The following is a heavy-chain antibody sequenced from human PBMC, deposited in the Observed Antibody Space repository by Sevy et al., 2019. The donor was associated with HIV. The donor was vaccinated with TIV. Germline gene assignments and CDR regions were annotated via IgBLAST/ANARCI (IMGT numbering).Heavy chain of an antibody. D-gene: IGHD3-22*01. J-gene: IGHJ4*02. Sequence: GGSLRLSCAASGFTFSSYSMNWVRKAPGKGLEWVSYISSSSSTIYYAASVKGRFTISRDNAKNSLYLQMNSLRAEDTAVYYCARGSYDRDYWGQGTLVTVSS. CDR1: GFTFSSYS. V-gene: IGHV3-48*01. CDR2: ISSSSSTI. CDR3: ARGSYDRDY.